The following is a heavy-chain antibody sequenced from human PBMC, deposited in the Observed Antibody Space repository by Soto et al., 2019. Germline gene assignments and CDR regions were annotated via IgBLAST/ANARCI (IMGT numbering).Heavy chain of an antibody. CDR2: IYYSGST. Sequence: SATLSLTCTVSGGSISSYYWSWIRQPPGKGLEWIGYIYYSGSTNYNPSLKSRVTISVDTSKNQFSLKLSSVTAADTAVYYCARTGTPSRITMVRGAPGGWFDPWGQGTLVTVSS. CDR3: ARTGTPSRITMVRGAPGGWFDP. V-gene: IGHV4-59*01. D-gene: IGHD3-10*01. CDR1: GGSISSYY. J-gene: IGHJ5*02.